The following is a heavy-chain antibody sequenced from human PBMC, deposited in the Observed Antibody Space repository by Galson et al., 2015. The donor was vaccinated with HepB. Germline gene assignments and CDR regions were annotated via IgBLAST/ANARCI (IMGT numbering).Heavy chain of an antibody. Sequence: LSLTCTVSGGSISGGDYYWTWIRQRPGKGLEWIGYISYSESTYYNPSLKSRVTISVDTSKNQFSLKLSSVTAADTAVYYCVREKFGSPGGMDVWGQGTTVTVSS. CDR1: GGSISGGDYY. J-gene: IGHJ6*02. V-gene: IGHV4-31*03. D-gene: IGHD3-16*01. CDR2: ISYSEST. CDR3: VREKFGSPGGMDV.